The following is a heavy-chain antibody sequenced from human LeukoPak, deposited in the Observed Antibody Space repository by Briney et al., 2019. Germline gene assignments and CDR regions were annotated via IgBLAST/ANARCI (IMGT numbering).Heavy chain of an antibody. J-gene: IGHJ6*04. D-gene: IGHD6-19*01. Sequence: GGSLRLSCAASGFTFSSHGMHWVRQAPGKGLEWVAVISYDGSNKYYADSVKGRFTISRDNSKNTLYLQMNSLRAEDTAVYYCAKDFPYSSGWYGMDVWGKGTTVAVSS. CDR3: AKDFPYSSGWYGMDV. CDR1: GFTFSSHG. V-gene: IGHV3-30*18. CDR2: ISYDGSNK.